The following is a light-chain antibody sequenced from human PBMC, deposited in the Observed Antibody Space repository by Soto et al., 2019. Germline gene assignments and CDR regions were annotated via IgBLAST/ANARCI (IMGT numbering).Light chain of an antibody. CDR3: HQYLNWPPA. CDR2: GAS. CDR1: ESVSSY. V-gene: IGKV3-15*01. Sequence: TVLTQSPATLSVSPGERATLSCRASESVSSYLAWYQQKPGQPPRLLIYGASARATGVPARFSGSGSGTEFTLIISSLQPEDFAVYYCHQYLNWPPAFGQGTKVEIK. J-gene: IGKJ1*01.